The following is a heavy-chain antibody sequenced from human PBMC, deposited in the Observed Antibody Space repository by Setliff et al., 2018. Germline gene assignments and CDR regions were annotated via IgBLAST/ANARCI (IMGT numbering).Heavy chain of an antibody. V-gene: IGHV4-34*01. J-gene: IGHJ5*02. D-gene: IGHD3-3*01. CDR2: VSHSGST. Sequence: PSETLSLTCAVYGGSFSNYYWSWIRQPPGKGLEWLGEVSHSGSTNYKPSLKGRVAMSVDTSKRQFSLKLNSMTAADTAVYYCAGGLPGDYDFNCFDTWGQGALVTVSS. CDR3: AGGLPGDYDFNCFDT. CDR1: GGSFSNYY.